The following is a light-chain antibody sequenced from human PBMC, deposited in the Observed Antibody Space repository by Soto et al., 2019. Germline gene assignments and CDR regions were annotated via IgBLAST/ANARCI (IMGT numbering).Light chain of an antibody. CDR1: SSNIGAGYD. V-gene: IGLV1-40*01. CDR2: ANT. J-gene: IGLJ1*01. Sequence: QSVLTAPPSVSGAPGQRVTISCTGSSSNIGAGYDVHWYQQLPGTAPKLLIFANTFRPSGVPDRVSGSKSGTSGSLAITGLQAEDEADYYCQSYYSSLSSYVFGTGTKV. CDR3: QSYYSSLSSYV.